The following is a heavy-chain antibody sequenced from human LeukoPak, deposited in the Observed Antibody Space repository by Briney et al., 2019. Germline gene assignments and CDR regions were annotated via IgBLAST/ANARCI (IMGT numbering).Heavy chain of an antibody. J-gene: IGHJ3*02. CDR1: GFTFSTNY. V-gene: IGHV3-53*01. D-gene: IGHD3-10*01. Sequence: GGSLRLSCAASGFTFSTNYMSWVRQAPGKGLEWVSVIYSDGRTYYADSVKGRFTISTDNSKNTLYLQMNSLRAEDTAVYYCARDSGRFDVFDIWGQGTMVTVSS. CDR3: ARDSGRFDVFDI. CDR2: IYSDGRT.